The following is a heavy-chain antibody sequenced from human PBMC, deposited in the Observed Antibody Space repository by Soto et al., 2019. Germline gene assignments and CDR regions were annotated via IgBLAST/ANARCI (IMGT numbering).Heavy chain of an antibody. J-gene: IGHJ4*02. CDR3: ARDRGTRFLEWLLYSLDS. D-gene: IGHD3-3*01. V-gene: IGHV3-30-3*01. CDR2: ISYDGSNK. Sequence: GGSLRLSCAASGFTFSSYAMHWVRQAPGKGLEWVAVISYDGSNKYYADSVKGRFTISRDNSKNTLYLQMNSLRAEDTAVYYCARDRGTRFLEWLLYSLDSRGQGTLVTVS. CDR1: GFTFSSYA.